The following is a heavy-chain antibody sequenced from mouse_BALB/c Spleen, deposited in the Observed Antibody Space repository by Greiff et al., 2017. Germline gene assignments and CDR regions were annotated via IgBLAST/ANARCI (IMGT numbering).Heavy chain of an antibody. V-gene: IGHV1S81*02. CDR2: INPSNGRT. J-gene: IGHJ2*01. D-gene: IGHD4-1*01. CDR1: GYTFTSYW. Sequence: QVQLQQPGAELVKPGASVKLSCKASGYTFTSYWMHWVKQRPGQGLEWIGEINPSNGRTNYNEKFKSKATLTVDKSSSTAYMQLSSLTSEDSAVYYCARRGGTVYFDYWGQGTTLTVSS. CDR3: ARRGGTVYFDY.